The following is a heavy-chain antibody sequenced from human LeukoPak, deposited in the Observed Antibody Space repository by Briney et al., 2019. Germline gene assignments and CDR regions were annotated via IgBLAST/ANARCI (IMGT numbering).Heavy chain of an antibody. V-gene: IGHV3-7*01. CDR3: VRGGSYTFDP. Sequence: GGSLRLSCSASGFTLSHYWMTWVRQAPGKGLEWVASIKEDGSDTSYVDSVKGRFTISRDNAKNSVYLQMNSLGGEDTAVYYCVRGGSYTFDPWGQGILVTVSS. D-gene: IGHD1-26*01. CDR1: GFTLSHYW. CDR2: IKEDGSDT. J-gene: IGHJ5*02.